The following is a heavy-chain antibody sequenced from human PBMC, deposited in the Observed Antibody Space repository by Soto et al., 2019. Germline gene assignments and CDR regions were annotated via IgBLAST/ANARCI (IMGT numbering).Heavy chain of an antibody. CDR3: ARSASTVTTLDY. D-gene: IGHD1-1*01. CDR1: GGSISSGGYS. J-gene: IGHJ4*02. V-gene: IGHV4-30-2*01. Sequence: QLQLQESGSGLVKPSQTLSLTCAVSGGSISSGGYSWSWIRQPPGKGLEWVGYIYHSGSTYYNPSLKSRVTVSVDTSNNQFSLKLSSVTAADTAVYYCARSASTVTTLDYWGQGTLVTVSS. CDR2: IYHSGST.